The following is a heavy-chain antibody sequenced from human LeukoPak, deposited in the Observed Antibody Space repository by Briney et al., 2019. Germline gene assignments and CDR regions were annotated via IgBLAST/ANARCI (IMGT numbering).Heavy chain of an antibody. D-gene: IGHD6-19*01. CDR2: INHSGST. V-gene: IGHV4-34*01. J-gene: IGHJ4*02. CDR1: GGSFSGYY. Sequence: PETLSLTCAVYGGSFSGYYWSWIRQPPGKGLEWIGEINHSGSTNYNPSLKSRVTISVDTSKNQFSLKLSSVTAADTAVYYCARGGLAVADYWGQGTLVTVSS. CDR3: ARGGLAVADY.